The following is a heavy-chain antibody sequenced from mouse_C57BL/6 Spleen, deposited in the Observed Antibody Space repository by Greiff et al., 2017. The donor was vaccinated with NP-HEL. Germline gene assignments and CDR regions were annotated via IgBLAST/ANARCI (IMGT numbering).Heavy chain of an antibody. CDR1: GFTFSSYG. V-gene: IGHV5-6*01. CDR2: ISSGGSYT. Sequence: EVKLMESGGDLVKPGGSLKLSCAASGFTFSSYGMSWVRQTPDKRLAWVATISSGGSYTYYPDSVKGRFTISRDNAKNTLYLQMSSLKSEDTAMYYCARHDDYDYAMDYWGQGTSVTVSS. J-gene: IGHJ4*01. CDR3: ARHDDYDYAMDY. D-gene: IGHD2-4*01.